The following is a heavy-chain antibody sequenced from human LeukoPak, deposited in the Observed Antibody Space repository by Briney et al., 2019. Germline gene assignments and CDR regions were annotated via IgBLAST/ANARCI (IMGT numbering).Heavy chain of an antibody. CDR2: ISYDGSNK. CDR3: ARGYYYYYMDV. Sequence: PGGSLRLSCAASGFTFSSYVMHWVRQAPGKGLEWVAFISYDGSNKYYADSVKGRCTISRDNSKNTVYLQMNSLRAEDTAVYYCARGYYYYYMDVWGKGTTVTVSS. J-gene: IGHJ6*03. CDR1: GFTFSSYV. V-gene: IGHV3-30*03.